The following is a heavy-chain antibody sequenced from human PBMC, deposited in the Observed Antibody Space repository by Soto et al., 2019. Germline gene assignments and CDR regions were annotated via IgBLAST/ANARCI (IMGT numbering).Heavy chain of an antibody. J-gene: IGHJ5*02. Sequence: SVKVSCKASGGTFSSYAISWVRQAPGQGLEWMGGIIPIFGTANYAQKFQGRVTITADKSTSTAYMELSSLRSEDTAVYYCATSIAAAFANWFDPWGQGTLVTVSS. D-gene: IGHD6-13*01. V-gene: IGHV1-69*06. CDR2: IIPIFGTA. CDR1: GGTFSSYA. CDR3: ATSIAAAFANWFDP.